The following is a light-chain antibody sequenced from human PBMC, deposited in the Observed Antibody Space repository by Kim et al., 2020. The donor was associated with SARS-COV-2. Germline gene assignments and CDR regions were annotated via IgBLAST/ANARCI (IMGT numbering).Light chain of an antibody. CDR1: QSITTS. CDR2: AAS. Sequence: AAVGDRVTITCRASQSITTSLSWYQQKPGKAPNLLIYAASSLQSGVPSRFSGSGSGTDFTLTISTLQPEDFATYFCQQSYTSPLTFGGGTKVDIK. J-gene: IGKJ4*01. CDR3: QQSYTSPLT. V-gene: IGKV1-39*01.